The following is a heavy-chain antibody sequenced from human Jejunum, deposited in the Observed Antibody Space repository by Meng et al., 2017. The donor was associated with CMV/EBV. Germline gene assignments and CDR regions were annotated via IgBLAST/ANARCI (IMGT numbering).Heavy chain of an antibody. V-gene: IGHV3-73*01. CDR2: IRSKANSYAT. CDR1: FTFRGSH. CDR3: TRHSIVVVPAAGFDP. D-gene: IGHD2-2*01. J-gene: IGHJ5*02. Sequence: FTFRGSHMHWVRQASGKGLEWVGRIRSKANSYATAYAASVKGRFIISRDDSKNTAYLQMNSLKTEDTAVYYCTRHSIVVVPAAGFDPWGQGTLVTVSS.